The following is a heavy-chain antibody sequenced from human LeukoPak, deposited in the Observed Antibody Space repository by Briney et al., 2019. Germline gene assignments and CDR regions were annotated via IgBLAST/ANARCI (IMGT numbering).Heavy chain of an antibody. V-gene: IGHV3-23*01. J-gene: IGHJ6*02. D-gene: IGHD3-3*01. CDR2: ISGSGGST. CDR1: GFTFNIYN. CDR3: AKLLSWSGPDYYGMDV. Sequence: PGGSLRLSCAASGFTFNIYNMNWVRQAPGKGLEWVSAISGSGGSTYYADSVKGRFTISRDNSKNTLYLQMNSLRAEDTAVYYCAKLLSWSGPDYYGMDVWGQGTTVTVSS.